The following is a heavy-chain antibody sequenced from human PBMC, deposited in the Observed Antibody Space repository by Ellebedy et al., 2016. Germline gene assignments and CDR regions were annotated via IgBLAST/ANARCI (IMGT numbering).Heavy chain of an antibody. J-gene: IGHJ4*02. CDR2: IYYSGST. D-gene: IGHD6-19*01. V-gene: IGHV4-59*13. CDR1: GGSFSGYY. CDR3: ARVEEWLVLVY. Sequence: SETLSLXXTVYGGSFSGYYWSWIRQPPGKGLEWIGYIYYSGSTNYNPSLKSRVTISVDTSKNQFSLKPSSVTAADTAVYYCARVEEWLVLVYWGQGTLVTVSS.